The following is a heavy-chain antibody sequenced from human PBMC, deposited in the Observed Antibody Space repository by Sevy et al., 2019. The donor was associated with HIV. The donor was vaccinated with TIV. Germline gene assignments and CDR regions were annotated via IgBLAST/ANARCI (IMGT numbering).Heavy chain of an antibody. D-gene: IGHD3-22*01. CDR3: AKRDGEITMIVVVIADAFDI. CDR1: GFTFSSYA. V-gene: IGHV3-23*01. J-gene: IGHJ3*02. Sequence: GGSLRLSCAASGFTFSSYAMSWVRQAPGKGLEWISAISGSGGSTYYADSVKGRFTISRDNSKNTLYLQMNSLRAEDTAVYYCAKRDGEITMIVVVIADAFDIWSQGTMVTVSS. CDR2: ISGSGGST.